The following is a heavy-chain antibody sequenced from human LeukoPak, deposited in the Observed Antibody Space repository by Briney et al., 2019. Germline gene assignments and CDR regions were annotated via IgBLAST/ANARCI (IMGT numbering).Heavy chain of an antibody. CDR2: INPNSGGT. D-gene: IGHD6-13*01. J-gene: IGHJ6*03. V-gene: IGHV1-2*06. Sequence: ASVKVSCKASGYTFTGYYMHWVRQAPGQGLEWMGRINPNSGGTNYAQKFQGRVTMTRDTSISTAYMELSRLRSDDTAVYYCAREEVQQLPPYYMDVWGKGTTVTVSS. CDR3: AREEVQQLPPYYMDV. CDR1: GYTFTGYY.